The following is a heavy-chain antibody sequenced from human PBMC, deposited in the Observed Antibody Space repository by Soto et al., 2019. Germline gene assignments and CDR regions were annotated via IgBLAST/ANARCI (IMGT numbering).Heavy chain of an antibody. D-gene: IGHD2-2*01. CDR2: ISYDGSNK. Sequence: QVQLVESGGGVVQPGRSLRLSCAASGFTFSSYGMHWVRQAPGKGLEWVAVISYDGSNKYYADSEKGRITITRANSKNTMYLQMTRLRAEDTAVYYCAKGPAIVLVPAAMNYYYGMDVWGQGTTVTVSS. CDR3: AKGPAIVLVPAAMNYYYGMDV. CDR1: GFTFSSYG. J-gene: IGHJ6*02. V-gene: IGHV3-30*18.